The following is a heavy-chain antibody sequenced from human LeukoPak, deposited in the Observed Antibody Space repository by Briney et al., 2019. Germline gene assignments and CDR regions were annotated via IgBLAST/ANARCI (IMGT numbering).Heavy chain of an antibody. Sequence: PGRSLRLSCTGSGFTFGDYGMSWVRQAPGEGLEGVGFIRSKAYGGTTEYAASVKGRFTISRDDSKSIAYLQMNSLKTEDTAVYYCSNSYCGGDCYSGGYFDYWGQGTLVTVSS. CDR3: SNSYCGGDCYSGGYFDY. CDR2: IRSKAYGGTT. J-gene: IGHJ4*02. V-gene: IGHV3-49*04. CDR1: GFTFGDYG. D-gene: IGHD2-21*02.